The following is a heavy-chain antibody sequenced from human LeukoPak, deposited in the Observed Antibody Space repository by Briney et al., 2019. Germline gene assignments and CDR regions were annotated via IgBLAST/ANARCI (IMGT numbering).Heavy chain of an antibody. D-gene: IGHD3-22*01. V-gene: IGHV3-23*01. Sequence: PGGSLRLSCAASGFTFSSYAMSWVRQAPGKGLEWVSAISGSGGSTYYADSVKGRFTISRDNSKNTLYQQMNSLRAEDTAVYYCAKSTGDLYDSSGFDYWGQGTLVTVSS. CDR1: GFTFSSYA. J-gene: IGHJ4*02. CDR3: AKSTGDLYDSSGFDY. CDR2: ISGSGGST.